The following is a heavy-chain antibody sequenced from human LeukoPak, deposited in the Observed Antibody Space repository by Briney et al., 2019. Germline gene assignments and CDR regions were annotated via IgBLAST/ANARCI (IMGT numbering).Heavy chain of an antibody. J-gene: IGHJ6*03. V-gene: IGHV6-1*01. CDR2: TYYRSKWFN. CDR1: GDSVSSNNAA. D-gene: IGHD4-11*01. CDR3: AREATVSTWDYYNRDV. Sequence: SQTLSLTCAISGDSVSSNNAAWNWIRQSPSRGLEWLGRTYYRSKWFNDYAVSVKSRITINPDTSKNQFSLQLNSVTPEDTAVYYCAREATVSTWDYYNRDVWGKGTTVTVPS.